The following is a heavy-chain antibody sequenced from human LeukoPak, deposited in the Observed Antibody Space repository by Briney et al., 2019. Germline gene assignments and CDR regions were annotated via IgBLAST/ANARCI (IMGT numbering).Heavy chain of an antibody. CDR1: GFTFSSYG. J-gene: IGHJ3*02. CDR2: IRYDGSNK. D-gene: IGHD4-17*01. Sequence: RGSLRLSCAASGFTFSSYGMHWVRQAPGKGLEWVAFIRYDGSNKYYADSVKGRFTISRDNSKNTLYLQMNSLRAEDTAVYYCAKDTTVTGAFDIWGQGTMVTVSS. V-gene: IGHV3-30*02. CDR3: AKDTTVTGAFDI.